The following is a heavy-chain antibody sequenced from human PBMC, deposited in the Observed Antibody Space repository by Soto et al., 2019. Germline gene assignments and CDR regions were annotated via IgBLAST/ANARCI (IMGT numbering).Heavy chain of an antibody. V-gene: IGHV4-30-2*01. CDR1: GGSISSGGYS. CDR3: ARDENTHFDY. J-gene: IGHJ4*02. Sequence: ASETLSLTCAVSGGSISSGGYSWSWVRQPPGKGLEWIGDIYHSGSTNYNPSLKSRVTISVDKSKNQFSLKLSSVTAADTAVYYCARDENTHFDYWGQGTLVTVSS. CDR2: IYHSGST.